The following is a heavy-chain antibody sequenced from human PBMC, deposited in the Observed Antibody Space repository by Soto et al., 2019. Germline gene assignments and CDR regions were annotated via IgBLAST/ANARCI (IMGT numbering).Heavy chain of an antibody. CDR2: ISYDGSNK. CDR3: AKVHCNSTSCYPNYYYYYGMDV. V-gene: IGHV3-30*18. Sequence: PGGSLRLSCAASGFTFSSYGKHWVRRAPGKGLEWVAVISYDGSNKYYGDSLKGRFTISRDNSKNTLSLQMNSLRVEDTAVYYCAKVHCNSTSCYPNYYYYYGMDVWGQGTTVTVSS. J-gene: IGHJ6*02. CDR1: GFTFSSYG. D-gene: IGHD2-2*01.